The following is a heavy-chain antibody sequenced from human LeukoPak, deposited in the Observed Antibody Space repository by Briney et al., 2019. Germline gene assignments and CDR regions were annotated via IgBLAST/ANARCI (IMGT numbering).Heavy chain of an antibody. D-gene: IGHD3-10*01. CDR3: AKARAGGSTYEY. CDR1: GFSISRYI. Sequence: GGSLRLSCAAAGFSISRYIMTWVRQAPGKGLEWVSAISDADAATVYAESVKGRFTISGDNSKNTLYLQMNSLRVDDTAIYYCAKARAGGSTYEYWGQGTLGTVSS. J-gene: IGHJ4*02. CDR2: ISDADAAT. V-gene: IGHV3-23*01.